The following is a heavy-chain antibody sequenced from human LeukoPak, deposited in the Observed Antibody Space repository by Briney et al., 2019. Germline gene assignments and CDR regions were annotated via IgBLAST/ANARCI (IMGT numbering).Heavy chain of an antibody. CDR2: IYYSGST. Sequence: PSETLSLTCTVSGGSVSSSSYYWGWIRQPPGKGLEWIGSIYYSGSTYCNPSLKSRVTISVDTSKNQFSLKLSSVTAADTAVYYCARGKPDYDSSGYPDYWGQGTLVTVSS. CDR3: ARGKPDYDSSGYPDY. D-gene: IGHD3-22*01. V-gene: IGHV4-39*07. J-gene: IGHJ4*02. CDR1: GGSVSSSSYY.